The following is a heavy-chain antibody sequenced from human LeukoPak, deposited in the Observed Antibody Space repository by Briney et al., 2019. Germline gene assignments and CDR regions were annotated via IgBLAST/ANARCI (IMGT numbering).Heavy chain of an antibody. D-gene: IGHD4-17*01. J-gene: IGHJ3*02. CDR2: IYTGGKT. CDR1: GGSTSTYY. V-gene: IGHV4-4*07. CDR3: ARARTTVTAVDAFDI. Sequence: PSETLSLTCTVSGGSTSTYYWSRIRQPAGKGLEWIGRIYTGGKTSFNPSLKSRVTMSVDTSKNQFSLRLSSVTAADTAVYYCARARTTVTAVDAFDIWGQGTMVTVSS.